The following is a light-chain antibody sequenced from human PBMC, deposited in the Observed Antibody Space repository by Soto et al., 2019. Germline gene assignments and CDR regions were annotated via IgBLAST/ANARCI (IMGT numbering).Light chain of an antibody. V-gene: IGLV2-11*01. Sequence: QSALTQPRSVSGSPGQSVTISCTGTSSDVGGYKYVSWYQQKPDKAPKLIIYGVSRWPSGVPNRFSGSKSGNRASLTISGLQAEDEGDYYCCSYAGGPEVFGTGTKLTVL. J-gene: IGLJ1*01. CDR3: CSYAGGPEV. CDR1: SSDVGGYKY. CDR2: GVS.